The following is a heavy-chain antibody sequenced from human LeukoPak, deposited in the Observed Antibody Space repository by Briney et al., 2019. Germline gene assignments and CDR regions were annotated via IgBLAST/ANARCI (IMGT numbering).Heavy chain of an antibody. V-gene: IGHV3-49*04. CDR1: GFIFGDHA. Sequence: GGSLRLSCTASGFIFGDHAMSWVRQAPGKGLEWVGFIRSKAYGGTTEYAASVRGRFTISRDDSEGIAYLQMNSLRIEDTAVYYCARGPIHLWLHNGMDVWGQGTTVIVFS. D-gene: IGHD5-18*01. J-gene: IGHJ6*02. CDR3: ARGPIHLWLHNGMDV. CDR2: IRSKAYGGTT.